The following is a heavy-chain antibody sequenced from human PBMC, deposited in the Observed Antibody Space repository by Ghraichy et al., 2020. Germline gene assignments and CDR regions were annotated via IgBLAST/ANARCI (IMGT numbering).Heavy chain of an antibody. CDR1: DGSVSEYY. CDR3: ARASYPNYSSGWYSHGRYLDH. D-gene: IGHD6-19*01. V-gene: IGHV4-34*01. CDR2: ISHSGST. J-gene: IGHJ4*02. Sequence: SETLSLTCAVYDGSVSEYYWSWIRQPPGKGLEWIGEISHSGSTKYNPSLKSRVTISLDTSKNQFSLKLSSVTAADTAVYYCARASYPNYSSGWYSHGRYLDHWGQGTLVTVAS.